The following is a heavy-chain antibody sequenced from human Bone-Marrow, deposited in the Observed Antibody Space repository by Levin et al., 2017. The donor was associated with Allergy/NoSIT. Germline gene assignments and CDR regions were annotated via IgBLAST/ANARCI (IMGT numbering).Heavy chain of an antibody. D-gene: IGHD2-2*01. CDR2: IYYSGST. Sequence: SQTLSLTCTVSGGSISSSSYYWGWIRQPPGKGLEWIGSIYYSGSTYYNPSLKSRVTISVDTSKNQFSLKLSSVTAADTAVYYCASISSVSVPAAMPNNWFDPWGQGTLVTVSS. CDR3: ASISSVSVPAAMPNNWFDP. V-gene: IGHV4-39*01. J-gene: IGHJ5*02. CDR1: GGSISSSSYY.